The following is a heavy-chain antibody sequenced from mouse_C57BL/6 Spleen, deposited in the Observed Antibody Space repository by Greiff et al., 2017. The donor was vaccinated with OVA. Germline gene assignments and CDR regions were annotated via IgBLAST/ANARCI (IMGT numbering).Heavy chain of an antibody. CDR3: ARSDWDEDYYAMDD. CDR1: GYAFSSYW. CDR2: IYPGDGDT. Sequence: QVQLQQSGAELVKPGASVKISCKASGYAFSSYWMNWVKQRPGKGLEWIGQIYPGDGDTNYNGKFKGKATLTADKSSSTAYMQLSSLTSEDSAVYFCARSDWDEDYYAMDDWGQGTSVTVSS. J-gene: IGHJ4*01. D-gene: IGHD4-1*01. V-gene: IGHV1-80*01.